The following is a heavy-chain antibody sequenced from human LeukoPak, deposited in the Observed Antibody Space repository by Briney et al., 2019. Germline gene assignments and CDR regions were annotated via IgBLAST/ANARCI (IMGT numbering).Heavy chain of an antibody. D-gene: IGHD2-15*01. Sequence: PSETLSLTCIVSGGSINSHYWSWIRQPPGKGLEWIGDIHYTGTTKYNPSVKSRVTISIDTSKNQFSLKLSSVTAADTAVYYCARVVAANTFDIWGQGTMVTVSS. V-gene: IGHV4-59*11. CDR3: ARVVAANTFDI. CDR1: GGSINSHY. CDR2: IHYTGTT. J-gene: IGHJ3*02.